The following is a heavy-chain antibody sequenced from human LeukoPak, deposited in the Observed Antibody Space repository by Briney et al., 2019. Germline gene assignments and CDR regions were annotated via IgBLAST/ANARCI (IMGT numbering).Heavy chain of an antibody. CDR1: GGSISSYY. CDR3: ARQGIAAAVRWFDP. CDR2: IYYSGNT. J-gene: IGHJ5*02. D-gene: IGHD6-13*01. Sequence: NPSETLSLTCTVSGGSISSYYWSWIRQPPGKGLEWIGYIYYSGNTNYNPSLKRRVTISVDTSKNQFSLKLSSVTAADTAVYYCARQGIAAAVRWFDPWGQGTLVTVSS. V-gene: IGHV4-59*08.